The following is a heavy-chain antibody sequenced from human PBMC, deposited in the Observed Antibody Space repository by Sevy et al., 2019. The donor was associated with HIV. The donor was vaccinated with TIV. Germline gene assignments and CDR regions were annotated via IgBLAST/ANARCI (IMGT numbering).Heavy chain of an antibody. Sequence: ASVKVSCKASGYTFTDYSMHWVRQAPGQGLDWMGRINPNSGGTDYPQKFQGRVTMTRDTSISTVYMELSRLTSDDSAVYYCVRGVFMLAQGHLEYWGQGTLVTVSS. D-gene: IGHD2-8*01. CDR2: INPNSGGT. V-gene: IGHV1-2*06. CDR3: VRGVFMLAQGHLEY. CDR1: GYTFTDYS. J-gene: IGHJ4*02.